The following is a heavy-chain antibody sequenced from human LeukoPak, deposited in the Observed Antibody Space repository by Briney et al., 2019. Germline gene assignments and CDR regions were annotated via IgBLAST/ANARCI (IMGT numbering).Heavy chain of an antibody. J-gene: IGHJ4*02. CDR1: GFTFSNHA. V-gene: IGHV3-23*01. D-gene: IGHD2-15*01. CDR2: ISGSGTVT. CDR3: AKTSVGEGRIIGSGYFDN. Sequence: GGSLRLSCAASGFTFSNHAMNWVRQAPGKELEWVSIISGSGTVTYYADSVRGRFTISRDNSKNTLYLQMNSLRAEDTAVYYCAKTSVGEGRIIGSGYFDNWGQGTLVTVSS.